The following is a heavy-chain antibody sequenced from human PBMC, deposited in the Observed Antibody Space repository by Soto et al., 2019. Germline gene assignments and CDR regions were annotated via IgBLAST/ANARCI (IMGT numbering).Heavy chain of an antibody. CDR2: IYPGDSDT. CDR3: ARSGFSGYRPTYFDY. V-gene: IGHV5-51*01. D-gene: IGHD3-22*01. Sequence: PGESLKISCKGSGYSFTSYWIGWVRQMPGKGLEWMGIIYPGDSDTRYSPSFQGQVTISADKSISTAYLQWSSLKASDTAMYYCARSGFSGYRPTYFDYWGQGTLVTVSS. CDR1: GYSFTSYW. J-gene: IGHJ4*02.